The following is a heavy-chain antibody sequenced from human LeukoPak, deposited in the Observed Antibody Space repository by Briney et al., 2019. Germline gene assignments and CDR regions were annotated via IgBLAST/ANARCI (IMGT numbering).Heavy chain of an antibody. CDR3: AREPNSSGWYFGSLLRHPFDY. V-gene: IGHV1-46*01. CDR2: INPSGGST. J-gene: IGHJ4*02. CDR1: GYTFTNYG. Sequence: ASVKVSCKASGYTFTNYGISWVRQAPGQGLEWMGIINPSGGSTSYAQKFQGRVTMTRDMSTSTVYMELSSLRSEDTAVYYCAREPNSSGWYFGSLLRHPFDYWGQGTLVTVSS. D-gene: IGHD6-19*01.